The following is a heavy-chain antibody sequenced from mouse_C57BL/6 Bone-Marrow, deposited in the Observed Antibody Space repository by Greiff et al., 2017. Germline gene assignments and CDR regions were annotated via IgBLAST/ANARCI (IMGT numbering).Heavy chain of an antibody. J-gene: IGHJ1*03. CDR2: IDPSDSYT. CDR3: ARGTFSNYWYFDV. CDR1: GYTFTSYW. D-gene: IGHD2-5*01. V-gene: IGHV1-50*01. Sequence: QVQLQQPGAELVKPGASVKLSCKASGYTFTSYWMPWVKQRPGQGLEWIGEIDPSDSYTNYNQKFKGQATLTVDTAASTAYMQLSSLTSEDSAVYYCARGTFSNYWYFDVWGTGTTVTVSS.